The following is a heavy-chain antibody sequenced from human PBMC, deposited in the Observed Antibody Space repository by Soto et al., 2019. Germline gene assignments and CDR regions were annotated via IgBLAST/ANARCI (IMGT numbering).Heavy chain of an antibody. CDR1: GFALDTYD. D-gene: IGHD2-21*01. Sequence: EEQLGESGGDLVQPGGSLRLSCTSSGFALDTYDMNWVRLAPGKDLEWISHIATGGDRIYYADSVKGRFTISRDNARNSLYLQRNSLRDDDTALYYCAGEHVLMFASNDACKVWGQGTLVTVSS. V-gene: IGHV3-48*03. J-gene: IGHJ3*01. CDR2: IATGGDRI. CDR3: AGEHVLMFASNDACKV.